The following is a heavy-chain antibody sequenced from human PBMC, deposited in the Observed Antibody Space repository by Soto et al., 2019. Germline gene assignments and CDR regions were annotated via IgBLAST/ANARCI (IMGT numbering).Heavy chain of an antibody. CDR2: INHSGST. D-gene: IGHD2-2*01. Sequence: SETLSLTCAVYGGSFSGYYWSWIRQPPGKGLEWIGEINHSGSTNYNPSLKSRVTISVDTSKNQFSLKLSSVTAADTAVYYCARGAWYQVYYYYGMDVWGQGTTVTVSS. V-gene: IGHV4-34*01. J-gene: IGHJ6*02. CDR1: GGSFSGYY. CDR3: ARGAWYQVYYYYGMDV.